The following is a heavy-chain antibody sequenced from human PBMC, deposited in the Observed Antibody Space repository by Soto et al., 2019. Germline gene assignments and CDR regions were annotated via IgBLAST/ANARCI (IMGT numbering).Heavy chain of an antibody. J-gene: IGHJ5*02. V-gene: IGHV3-23*01. CDR1: GFSFGNFA. D-gene: IGHD3-3*01. Sequence: HPGGALRPYCVASGFSFGNFAMNWVRQAPGKGLEWVAAFSASGGVTYYGDSVKGRFTISRDNSKNTIYLQMNSLRAEDTAVYYCAKDGDFWSGFWFDPWGQGTLVTVSS. CDR2: FSASGGVT. CDR3: AKDGDFWSGFWFDP.